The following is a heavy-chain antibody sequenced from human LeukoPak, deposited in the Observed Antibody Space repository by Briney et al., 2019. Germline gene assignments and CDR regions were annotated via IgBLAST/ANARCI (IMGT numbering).Heavy chain of an antibody. J-gene: IGHJ4*02. CDR2: ISAYNGNT. CDR1: GYTFISYG. CDR3: ARVAVGTGTVYYFDY. D-gene: IGHD1-7*01. V-gene: IGHV1-18*01. Sequence: ASVKVSCKASGYTFISYGISWVRQAPGQGLEWMGWISAYNGNTNYAQKLQGRVTMTTDTSTSTAYMELRSLRSDDTAVYYCARVAVGTGTVYYFDYWGQGTLVTVSS.